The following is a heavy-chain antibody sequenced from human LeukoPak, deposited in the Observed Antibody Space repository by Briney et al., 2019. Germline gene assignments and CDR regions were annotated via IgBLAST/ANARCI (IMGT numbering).Heavy chain of an antibody. CDR3: ARDRSRWNDGIDY. D-gene: IGHD1-1*01. CDR2: ISYDGSNK. V-gene: IGHV3-30-3*01. CDR1: GFTFSSYA. J-gene: IGHJ4*02. Sequence: GGSLRLSRAASGFTFSSYAMHWVRQAPGKGLEWVAVISYDGSNKYYADSVKGRFTISRDNSKNTLYLQMNSLRAEDTAVYYCARDRSRWNDGIDYWGQGTLVTVSS.